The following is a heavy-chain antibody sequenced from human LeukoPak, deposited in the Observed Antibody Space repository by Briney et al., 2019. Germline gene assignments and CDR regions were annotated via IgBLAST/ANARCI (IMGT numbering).Heavy chain of an antibody. D-gene: IGHD6-19*01. CDR1: GGSISSCY. V-gene: IGHV4-4*07. CDR3: ASTGYSSGWYGYYMDV. J-gene: IGHJ6*03. CDR2: IYTSGST. Sequence: SETLSLTCTVSGGSISSCYCSWIRQPAGKGLEWIGRIYTSGSTNYNPSLKSRVTMSVDTSKNQFSLKLSSVTAADTAVYYCASTGYSSGWYGYYMDVWGKGTTVTVSS.